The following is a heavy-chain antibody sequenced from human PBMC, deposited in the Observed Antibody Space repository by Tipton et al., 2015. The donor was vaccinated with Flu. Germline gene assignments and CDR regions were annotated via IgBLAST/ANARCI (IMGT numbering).Heavy chain of an antibody. V-gene: IGHV3-23*01. CDR1: RFSFSSYT. CDR3: AKTSSSWYSGYAFDI. J-gene: IGHJ3*02. Sequence: SLRLSCAASRFSFSSYTMSWVRQAPGKGLEWVSTISGSGGSTYYADSVKGRFTISRDNSKNTLYVQMNSLRVEDTAVYYCAKTSSSWYSGYAFDIWGQGTMVTVSS. D-gene: IGHD6-13*01. CDR2: ISGSGGST.